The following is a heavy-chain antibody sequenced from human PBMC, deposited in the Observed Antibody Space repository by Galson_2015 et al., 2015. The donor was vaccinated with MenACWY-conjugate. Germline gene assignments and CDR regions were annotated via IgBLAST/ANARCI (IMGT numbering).Heavy chain of an antibody. V-gene: IGHV3-23*01. J-gene: IGHJ5*02. Sequence: SLRLSCAGSGFIFTTYDMNWVRQAPGKGLEWVSGITRSGDRTFYADSVKGRFTISRDNFKNTLFLQMNSLRGEDTATYYCARAGCSGGSCYSWVSWFDPWGQGTLVTVSS. CDR2: ITRSGDRT. CDR1: GFIFTTYD. CDR3: ARAGCSGGSCYSWVSWFDP. D-gene: IGHD2-15*01.